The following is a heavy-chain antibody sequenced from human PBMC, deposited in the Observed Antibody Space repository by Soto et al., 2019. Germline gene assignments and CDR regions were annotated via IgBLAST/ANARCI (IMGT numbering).Heavy chain of an antibody. CDR2: INPSDSYV. CDR1: GYNFTTFW. Sequence: PGESLKISCKASGYNFTTFWITWVRQMPGKGLEWMGVINPSDSYVNYSPSFQGHVTISSDNSVTTAHLQWSSLKSSDTAIYYCARPLFPIDYYFDYWGQGTLVTVSS. D-gene: IGHD2-21*01. V-gene: IGHV5-10-1*01. J-gene: IGHJ4*02. CDR3: ARPLFPIDYYFDY.